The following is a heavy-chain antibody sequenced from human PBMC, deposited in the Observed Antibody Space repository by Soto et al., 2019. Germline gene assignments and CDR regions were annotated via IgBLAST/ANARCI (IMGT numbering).Heavy chain of an antibody. CDR1: GGSIHSYY. CDR2: IYSSGST. CDR3: ARHRRPGTSSWYGVDC. V-gene: IGHV4-59*08. D-gene: IGHD6-13*01. Sequence: QVQLQESGPGLVKPSETLSLTCTVSGGSIHSYYWSWIRQPPGKGLEWIGYIYSSGSTNYNPSLKSRVSIAVDASKNQFSLNLNSVTAADTALYYCARHRRPGTSSWYGVDCGGQGTLVTVSS. J-gene: IGHJ4*02.